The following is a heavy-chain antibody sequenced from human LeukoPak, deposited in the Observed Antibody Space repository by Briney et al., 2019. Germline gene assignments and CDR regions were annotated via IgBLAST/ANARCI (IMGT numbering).Heavy chain of an antibody. V-gene: IGHV4-34*01. CDR1: GGSFSGYY. J-gene: IGHJ5*02. D-gene: IGHD6-13*01. CDR3: ARGRSRQQLVRGRWFDP. Sequence: SETLSLTCAVYGGSFSGYYWSWIRQPPGKGLEWIGEINHSGSTNYNPSLKSRVTISVDTSKNQFSLKLSSETAADTAVYYCARGRSRQQLVRGRWFDPWGQGTLVTVSS. CDR2: INHSGST.